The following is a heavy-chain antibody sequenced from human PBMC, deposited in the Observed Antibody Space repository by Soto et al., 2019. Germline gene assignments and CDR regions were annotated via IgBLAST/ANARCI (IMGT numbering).Heavy chain of an antibody. J-gene: IGHJ5*02. CDR1: GYSFTSYW. CDR2: IYPGDSDT. CDR3: ARDGYCSGGSCYPILGSGSPWFDP. Sequence: PGESLKISCKGSGYSFTSYWIGWVRQMPGKGLEWMGIIYPGDSDTRYSPSFQGQVTISADKSISTAYLQWSSLKASDTAMYYCARDGYCSGGSCYPILGSGSPWFDPWGQGTLVTVSS. V-gene: IGHV5-51*01. D-gene: IGHD2-15*01.